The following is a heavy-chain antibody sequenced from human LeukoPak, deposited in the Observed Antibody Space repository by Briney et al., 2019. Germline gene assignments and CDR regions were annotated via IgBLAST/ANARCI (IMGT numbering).Heavy chain of an antibody. CDR1: GGTFSSYA. J-gene: IGHJ4*02. D-gene: IGHD3-22*01. V-gene: IGHV1-69*05. CDR3: ARDKQYYYDSSGYYLVY. Sequence: ASVAVSYKASGGTFSSYAISWVRQAPGQGLEWMGRIIPIFGTANYAQKFQGRVTITTDESTSTAYMELSSLRAEDTAVYYCARDKQYYYDSSGYYLVYWGQGTLVTVSS. CDR2: IIPIFGTA.